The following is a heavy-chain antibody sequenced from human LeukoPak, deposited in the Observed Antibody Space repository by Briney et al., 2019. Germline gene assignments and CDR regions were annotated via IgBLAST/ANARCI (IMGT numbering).Heavy chain of an antibody. D-gene: IGHD6-6*01. Sequence: PSETLSLTCTVSGGSISSGGYYWSWIRQPPGKGLEWIGYIYHSGSTYYNPSLKSRVTISVDRSKNQFSLKLSSVTAADTAVYYCASSIAARPAFDYWGQGTLVTVSS. CDR2: IYHSGST. J-gene: IGHJ4*02. CDR3: ASSIAARPAFDY. V-gene: IGHV4-30-2*01. CDR1: GGSISSGGYY.